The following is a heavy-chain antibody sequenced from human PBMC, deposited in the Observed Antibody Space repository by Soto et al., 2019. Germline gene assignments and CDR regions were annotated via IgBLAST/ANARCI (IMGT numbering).Heavy chain of an antibody. CDR3: ARDRDSYGGEFDY. CDR2: IYYSGST. V-gene: IGHV4-61*01. D-gene: IGHD5-18*01. CDR1: GGSVSSGSYY. J-gene: IGHJ4*02. Sequence: SETLSLTCTVSGGSVSSGSYYWSWIRQPPGKGLEWIGYIYYSGSTNYNPSLKSRVTISVDTSKNQFSLKLSSVTAADTAVYYCARDRDSYGGEFDYWGQGTLVTVSS.